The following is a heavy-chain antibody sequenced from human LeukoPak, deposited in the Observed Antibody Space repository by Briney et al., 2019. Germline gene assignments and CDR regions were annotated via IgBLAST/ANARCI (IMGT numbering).Heavy chain of an antibody. D-gene: IGHD3-16*02. CDR3: ARGIVFDY. V-gene: IGHV4-4*02. CDR2: IYHSGIT. CDR1: GGAISSNDW. Sequence: PSGTLFLTCAVSGGAISSNDWWSWVRQSPGKGLEWIGEIYHSGITTYNPSLKSRVTISVDKSKNQFSLEVSSVTAADTAVYYCARGIVFDYWGQGTLVTVSS. J-gene: IGHJ4*02.